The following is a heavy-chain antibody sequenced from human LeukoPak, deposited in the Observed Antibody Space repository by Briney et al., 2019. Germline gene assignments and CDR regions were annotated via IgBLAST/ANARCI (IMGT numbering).Heavy chain of an antibody. D-gene: IGHD3-3*01. V-gene: IGHV1-46*01. CDR3: ARVHGGTYYDFWSGYLIDY. CDR1: GYTFTSYY. J-gene: IGHJ4*02. Sequence: ASVKVSCKASGYTFTSYYMHWVRQAPGQGLEWMGIINPSGGSTSYAQKFQGRVTMTRDTSTSTVYMELSSLRSEDTAVYYCARVHGGTYYDFWSGYLIDYWGQGTLVTVSS. CDR2: INPSGGST.